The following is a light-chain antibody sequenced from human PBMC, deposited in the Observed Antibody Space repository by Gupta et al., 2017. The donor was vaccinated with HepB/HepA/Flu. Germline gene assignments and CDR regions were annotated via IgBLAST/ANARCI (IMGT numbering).Light chain of an antibody. CDR1: QSIGNW. Sequence: DIQMTQSPSTLSASIGDRVTLTCRASQSIGNWLAWYQQKTGKAPKLLIYKASILESGVPSRFSGGGSGTEFTLTISSMQPDDFATYSCQQYNSYSRTFGQGTKLEIK. CDR2: KAS. J-gene: IGKJ2*01. CDR3: QQYNSYSRT. V-gene: IGKV1-5*03.